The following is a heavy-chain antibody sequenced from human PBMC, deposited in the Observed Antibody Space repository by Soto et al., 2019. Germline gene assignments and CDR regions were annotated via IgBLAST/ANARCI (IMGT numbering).Heavy chain of an antibody. J-gene: IGHJ6*02. V-gene: IGHV4-34*01. CDR2: INHSGST. CDR3: ARVTVVRYYYYYGMDV. CDR1: GGPFSVYY. Sequence: PWGPLSLTCPVYGGPFSVYYWSGIRQPPGKGLEWIGEINHSGSTNYNPSLKSRVTISVDTSKNQFSLKLSSVTAADTAVYYCARVTVVRYYYYYGMDVWGQGTTVTVSS. D-gene: IGHD2-15*01.